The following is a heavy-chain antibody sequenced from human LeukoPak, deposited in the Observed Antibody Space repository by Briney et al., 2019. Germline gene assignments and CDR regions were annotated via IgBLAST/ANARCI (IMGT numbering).Heavy chain of an antibody. D-gene: IGHD1-26*01. V-gene: IGHV4-34*01. J-gene: IGHJ4*02. CDR2: INHSGST. CDR3: ARNLRYSGSYFPPCVSDY. Sequence: SETLSLNCAVYGGPFSGYFRSWIRQPPGKGLEWIGEINHSGSTNYNPSLKSRVTISVDTSKNQFSLKLSSVTAADTAVYYCARNLRYSGSYFPPCVSDYWGQGTLVTVSS. CDR1: GGPFSGYF.